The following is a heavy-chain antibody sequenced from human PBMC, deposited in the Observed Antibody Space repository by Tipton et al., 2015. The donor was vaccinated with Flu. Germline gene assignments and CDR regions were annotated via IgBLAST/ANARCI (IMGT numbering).Heavy chain of an antibody. CDR2: ISGAGGST. V-gene: IGHV3-23*01. D-gene: IGHD6-19*01. CDR1: GFTFNMFA. CDR3: AGRDIYSSGGA. J-gene: IGHJ5*02. Sequence: GSLRLSCVTSGFTFNMFAMYWVRQAPGKGLEWVSSISGAGGSTFYADSVKGRFTISRDNSKNTLFLQLNSLRVDDTAVYYCAGRDIYSSGGAWGQGVLVSVSS.